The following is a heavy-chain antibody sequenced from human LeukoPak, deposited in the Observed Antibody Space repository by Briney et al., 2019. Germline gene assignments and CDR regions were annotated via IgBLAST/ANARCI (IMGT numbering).Heavy chain of an antibody. V-gene: IGHV3-30-3*01. D-gene: IGHD4-23*01. J-gene: IGHJ3*02. Sequence: GRSLRLSCAASGFTFSSYAIHWVRQAPGKGLEWVAVISYDGSNKYYADSVKGRFTISRDNSKNTLYLQMNGLRAEDTAVYYCASHYGGNSGGAFDIWGQGTMVTVSS. CDR2: ISYDGSNK. CDR1: GFTFSSYA. CDR3: ASHYGGNSGGAFDI.